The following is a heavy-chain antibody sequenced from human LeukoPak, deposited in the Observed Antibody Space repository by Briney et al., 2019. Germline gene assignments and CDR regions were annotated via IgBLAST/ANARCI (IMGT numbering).Heavy chain of an antibody. D-gene: IGHD1-1*01. CDR1: GFTFSAYS. J-gene: IGHJ4*02. CDR3: ATHWRGR. V-gene: IGHV3-21*04. CDR2: ISKSSDYI. Sequence: GGSLRLSCAASGFTFSAYSVNWFRQTPGGGLEWVSSISKSSDYIYYADSVKGRFIISRDNAKNSLYLQMDSLRAEDTAVYYCATHWRGRWGQGTLVTVSS.